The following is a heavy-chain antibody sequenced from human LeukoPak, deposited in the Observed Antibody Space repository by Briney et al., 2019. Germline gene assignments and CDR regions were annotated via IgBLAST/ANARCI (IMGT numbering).Heavy chain of an antibody. D-gene: IGHD3-22*01. Sequence: SQTLSLTCAVSGGSISSGGYSWSWIRQPPGKGLEWIGYIYHSGSTNYNPSLKSRVTISVDTSKNQFSLKLSSVTAADTAVYYCARGNPYYYDSSGYYYLTYWGQGTLVTVSS. CDR3: ARGNPYYYDSSGYYYLTY. CDR2: IYHSGST. V-gene: IGHV4-30-2*01. J-gene: IGHJ4*02. CDR1: GGSISSGGYS.